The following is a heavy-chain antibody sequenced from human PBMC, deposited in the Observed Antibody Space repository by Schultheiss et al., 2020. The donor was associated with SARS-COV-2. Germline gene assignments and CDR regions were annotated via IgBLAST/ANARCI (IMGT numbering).Heavy chain of an antibody. V-gene: IGHV1-18*01. D-gene: IGHD2-15*01. J-gene: IGHJ6*02. Sequence: ASVKVSCKASGYTFTSYGISWVRQAPGQGLEWMGWISAYNGNTNYAQKFQGWVTMTRDTSISTAYMELSRLRSDDTAVYYCARCFSGGTVAATDYYYGMDVWGQGTTVTVSS. CDR3: ARCFSGGTVAATDYYYGMDV. CDR2: ISAYNGNT. CDR1: GYTFTSYG.